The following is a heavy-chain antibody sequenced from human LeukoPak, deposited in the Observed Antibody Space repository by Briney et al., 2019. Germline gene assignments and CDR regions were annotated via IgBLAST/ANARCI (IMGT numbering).Heavy chain of an antibody. CDR3: ARGALGGTTPYYYYYYMDV. J-gene: IGHJ6*03. V-gene: IGHV1-18*01. Sequence: ASVKVSCKASGYTFTSYGISWVRQAPGQGLEWMGWISAYNGNTNYAQKLQGRVTMTTDTSTSTAYMELRSLRSDDTAVYYCARGALGGTTPYYYYYYMDVWGKGTTVTVSS. CDR2: ISAYNGNT. D-gene: IGHD2-15*01. CDR1: GYTFTSYG.